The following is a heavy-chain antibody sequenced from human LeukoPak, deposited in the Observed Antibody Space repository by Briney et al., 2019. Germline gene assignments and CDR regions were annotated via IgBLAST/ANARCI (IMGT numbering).Heavy chain of an antibody. CDR1: GYSISSGYY. Sequence: PSETLSLTCTVSGYSISSGYYWGWIRQPPGKGLEWIGSIYHSGRTFYNPSLKSRVTISVDTSKNQFSLKLTSVTAADTAVYYCARVGVERAFDYWGQGTLVTVSS. CDR3: ARVGVERAFDY. V-gene: IGHV4-38-2*02. CDR2: IYHSGRT. D-gene: IGHD1-1*01. J-gene: IGHJ4*02.